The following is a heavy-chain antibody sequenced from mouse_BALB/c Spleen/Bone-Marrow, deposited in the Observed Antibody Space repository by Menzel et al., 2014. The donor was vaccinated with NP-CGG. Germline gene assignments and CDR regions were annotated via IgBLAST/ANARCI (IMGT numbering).Heavy chain of an antibody. CDR3: ARHQRYYAMDY. CDR1: GFTFSSYG. Sequence: EVQRVESGGDLVKPGGSLKLSCAASGFTFSSYGMSWGRQTPDKRLEWVATISSGGSNTYYPDSVKGRFTISRDNAKNTLYPQMSSLKSEDTAMYYCARHQRYYAMDYWGQGTSVTVSS. V-gene: IGHV5-6*01. CDR2: ISSGGSNT. J-gene: IGHJ4*01.